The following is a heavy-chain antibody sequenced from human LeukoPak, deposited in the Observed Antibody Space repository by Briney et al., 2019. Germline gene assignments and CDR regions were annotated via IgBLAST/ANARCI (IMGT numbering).Heavy chain of an antibody. Sequence: GGSLRLSCAASGFIFSNYAMSWVRQAPGKGLQWVSAFSGSGGSTYYADSVKGRFTISRDNSKSTLYIQMNSLRAEDTTVYYCARTTEAHSWQTRYYSYYMDVWGKGTTVTVSS. CDR2: FSGSGGST. D-gene: IGHD1-1*01. V-gene: IGHV3-23*01. CDR3: ARTTEAHSWQTRYYSYYMDV. CDR1: GFIFSNYA. J-gene: IGHJ6*03.